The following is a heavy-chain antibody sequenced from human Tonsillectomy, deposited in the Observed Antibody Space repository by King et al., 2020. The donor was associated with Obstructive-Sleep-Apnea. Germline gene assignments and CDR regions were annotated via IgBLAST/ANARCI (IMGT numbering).Heavy chain of an antibody. CDR3: ARDPLPYYYDSSGYHFDY. D-gene: IGHD3-22*01. Sequence: VQLVESGGGVVQPGRSLRLSCAASGFTFSSYGMHWVRQAPGKGLEWGAVIWYDGSNKYYADSVKGRFTISRDNSKNTLYLQMNSLRAEDTAVYYCARDPLPYYYDSSGYHFDYWGQGTLVTVSS. CDR2: IWYDGSNK. V-gene: IGHV3-33*01. CDR1: GFTFSSYG. J-gene: IGHJ4*02.